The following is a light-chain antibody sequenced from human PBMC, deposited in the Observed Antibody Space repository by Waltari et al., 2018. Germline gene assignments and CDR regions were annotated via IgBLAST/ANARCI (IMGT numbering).Light chain of an antibody. CDR1: SSDIGGYKY. J-gene: IGLJ1*01. CDR2: DVN. V-gene: IGLV2-14*03. CDR3: SSYTSSSTNYV. Sequence: QFALSQPASVSGFPGQSITISCTGTSSDIGGYKYFSCYQQHQDKAPTVIIYDVNKRPSGVLLRFSGSKSGNTASMTISGRQPEDEADYFCSSYTSSSTNYVFGTATKVTVL.